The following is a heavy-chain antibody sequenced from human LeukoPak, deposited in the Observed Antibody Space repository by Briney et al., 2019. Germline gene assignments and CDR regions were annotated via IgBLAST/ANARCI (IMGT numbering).Heavy chain of an antibody. CDR2: ISSSSSTI. J-gene: IGHJ4*02. CDR1: GFTFSSYS. CDR3: ARDSGSLVRGVMLDY. V-gene: IGHV3-48*01. Sequence: PGGSLRLSCAASGFTFSSYSMNWVRQAPGEGLEWVSYISSSSSTIYYADSVKGRFTISRDNAKNSLYLQMNSLRAEDTAVYYCARDSGSLVRGVMLDYWGQGTLVTVSS. D-gene: IGHD3-10*01.